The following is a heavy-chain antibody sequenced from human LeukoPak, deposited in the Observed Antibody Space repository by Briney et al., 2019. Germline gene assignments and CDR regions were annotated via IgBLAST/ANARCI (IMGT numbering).Heavy chain of an antibody. J-gene: IGHJ4*02. Sequence: ASVKVSCKASGYTFTGYYMHWVRQAPGQGLEWMGWINPNSGGTNYAQKFQDRVTMTTDTSTSTAYMELRSLRSDDTAVYYCARSPHEEGIVPAAKDCWGQGTLVTVSS. CDR1: GYTFTGYY. CDR2: INPNSGGT. D-gene: IGHD2-2*01. V-gene: IGHV1-2*02. CDR3: ARSPHEEGIVPAAKDC.